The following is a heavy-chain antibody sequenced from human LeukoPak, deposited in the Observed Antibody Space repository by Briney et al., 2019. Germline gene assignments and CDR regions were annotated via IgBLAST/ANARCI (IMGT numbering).Heavy chain of an antibody. D-gene: IGHD1/OR15-1a*01. CDR1: SGSISSSTW. CDR3: ASRLFMTIGNSAFDI. Sequence: PSGTLSLTCAVSSGSISSSTWWTWVRQPPGKGPEWIGEIYHSGSTNYNPSLKSRVTISVDKSKNQFSLKLSSVTAADTAVYYCASRLFMTIGNSAFDIWGQGTMVTVSS. V-gene: IGHV4-4*02. CDR2: IYHSGST. J-gene: IGHJ3*02.